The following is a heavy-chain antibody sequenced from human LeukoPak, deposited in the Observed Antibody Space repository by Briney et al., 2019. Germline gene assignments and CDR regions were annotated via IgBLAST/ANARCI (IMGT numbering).Heavy chain of an antibody. CDR1: GFTFSNYA. J-gene: IGHJ4*02. CDR2: ISGSGGTT. V-gene: IGHV3-23*01. Sequence: GGSLRLSCAASGFTFSNYAMAWVRQALGKGLEWVSAISGSGGTTYYADSVKGRFTISRDNSKNMMYLQMNSLRAEDTAIYYCARDRYGAYDFDSWGQGTLVTVSS. D-gene: IGHD4-17*01. CDR3: ARDRYGAYDFDS.